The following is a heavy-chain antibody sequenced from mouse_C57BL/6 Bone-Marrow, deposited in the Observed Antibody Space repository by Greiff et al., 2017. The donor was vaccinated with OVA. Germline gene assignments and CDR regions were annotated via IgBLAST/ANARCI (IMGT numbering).Heavy chain of an antibody. J-gene: IGHJ1*03. V-gene: IGHV1-82*01. CDR1: GYAFSSSW. Sequence: VQLQQSGPELVKPGASVKISCKASGYAFSSSWMNWVKQRPGKGLDWIGRIYPGDGDTNYNGKFKGKATLTADKSSSTAYMQLSSLTSEDSAVYFCARGRDYDGWYCDVWGTGTTVTVSS. CDR3: ARGRDYDGWYCDV. D-gene: IGHD2-4*01. CDR2: IYPGDGDT.